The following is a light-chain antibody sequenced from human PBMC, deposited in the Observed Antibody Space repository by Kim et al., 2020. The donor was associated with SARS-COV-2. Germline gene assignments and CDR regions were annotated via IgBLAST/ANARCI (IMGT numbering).Light chain of an antibody. CDR3: QQYYSYPYT. J-gene: IGKJ2*01. Sequence: SAAPGDRVTITCRASQGISSYLAWYQQKPGTAPKLLIYAASTLQSGVPSRFSGSGSGTDFTLTISCLQSEDFATYYCQQYYSYPYTFGQGTKLEIK. V-gene: IGKV1-8*01. CDR1: QGISSY. CDR2: AAS.